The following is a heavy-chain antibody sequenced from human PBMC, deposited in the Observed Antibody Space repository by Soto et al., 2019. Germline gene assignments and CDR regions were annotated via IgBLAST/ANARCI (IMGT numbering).Heavy chain of an antibody. V-gene: IGHV4-39*02. J-gene: IGHJ4*02. D-gene: IGHD6-13*01. Sequence: SETLSLTCTVSGGSISSSSHHWGWIRQPPGKGLEWIGSIYYSGTTYYNPSLKSRLTISVDTSKNQFSLKLSSVTPADTAVYYCAREKDSAGDYWGQGTLVTVSS. CDR2: IYYSGTT. CDR3: AREKDSAGDY. CDR1: GGSISSSSHH.